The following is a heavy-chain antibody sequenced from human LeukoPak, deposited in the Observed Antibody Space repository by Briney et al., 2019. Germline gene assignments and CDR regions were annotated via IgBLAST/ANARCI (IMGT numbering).Heavy chain of an antibody. CDR1: GFTFSSYW. Sequence: PGGSLRLSCAASGFTFSSYWMSWVRQAPGKGLEWVANIKQDGSEKYYVDSVKGRFTISRDNAKNSLYLQMNSLRAEDTAVYYCARDSRSGYYYDSSGRSTQPYYYYYGMDVWGQGTTVTVSS. CDR2: IKQDGSEK. D-gene: IGHD3-22*01. CDR3: ARDSRSGYYYDSSGRSTQPYYYYYGMDV. J-gene: IGHJ6*02. V-gene: IGHV3-7*03.